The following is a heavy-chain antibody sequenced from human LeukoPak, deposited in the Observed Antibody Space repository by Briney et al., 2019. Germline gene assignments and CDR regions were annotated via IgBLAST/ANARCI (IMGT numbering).Heavy chain of an antibody. Sequence: SGGSLRLSCVASGFTVSSNYMTWVRQAPGKGLEWVSVIYSDGNTYYADSVKGRFTISRDNAKNSLYLQMNSLRTEDTAVYYCVRDGSSWGNFDYWGQGTLVSVSS. V-gene: IGHV3-66*01. CDR3: VRDGSSWGNFDY. J-gene: IGHJ4*02. CDR2: IYSDGNT. D-gene: IGHD7-27*01. CDR1: GFTVSSNY.